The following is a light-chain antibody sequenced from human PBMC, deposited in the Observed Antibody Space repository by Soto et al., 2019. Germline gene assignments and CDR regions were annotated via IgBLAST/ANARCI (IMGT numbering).Light chain of an antibody. V-gene: IGKV1-33*01. J-gene: IGKJ4*01. CDR3: QQYNNLPLT. CDR2: DAS. Sequence: DIQMTQSPSSLSASVGDRGTITCQASQDISNYLNWYQQKPGKAPKLLIYDASNLETGVPSRFSGSGSGTDFTFTISSLQPEDIVTYYCQQYNNLPLTFGGGTKVDIK. CDR1: QDISNY.